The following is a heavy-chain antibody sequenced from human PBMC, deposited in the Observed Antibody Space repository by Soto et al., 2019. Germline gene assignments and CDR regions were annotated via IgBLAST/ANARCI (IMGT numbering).Heavy chain of an antibody. Sequence: GGSLRLSCTASGFTFSSYELNWVRQAPGKGLEWVSYISTSGRTTYYADSVKGRFTISRDNAQNSLYLQMNSLRAEDTAVYHCARDYEDSRSFFHYSYGMDVWGQGTTVTVSS. CDR2: ISTSGRTT. V-gene: IGHV3-48*03. CDR3: ARDYEDSRSFFHYSYGMDV. CDR1: GFTFSSYE. J-gene: IGHJ6*02. D-gene: IGHD6-6*01.